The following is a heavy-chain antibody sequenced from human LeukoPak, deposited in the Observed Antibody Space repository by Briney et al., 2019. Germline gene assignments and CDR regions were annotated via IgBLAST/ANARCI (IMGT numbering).Heavy chain of an antibody. D-gene: IGHD3-22*01. CDR3: ALYYYDSSGYYSHYFDY. Sequence: PSETLSLTCAVYGGSFSGYYWSWIRQPRGKGLEWIGEINHSGSTNYNPSLKSRVTISVDTSKNQFSLKLSSVTAADTAVYYCALYYYDSSGYYSHYFDYWGQGTLVTVSS. CDR2: INHSGST. CDR1: GGSFSGYY. V-gene: IGHV4-34*01. J-gene: IGHJ4*02.